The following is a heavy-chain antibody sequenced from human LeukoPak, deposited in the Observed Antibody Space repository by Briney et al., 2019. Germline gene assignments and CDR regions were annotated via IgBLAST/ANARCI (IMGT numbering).Heavy chain of an antibody. CDR2: IYYSGST. J-gene: IGHJ4*02. CDR3: ARERAYSSGWGSGLGY. CDR1: GGSISSSSYY. D-gene: IGHD6-19*01. Sequence: SETLSLTCTVSGGSISSSSYYWGWIRQPPGKGLEWIGSIYYSGSTYYNPSLKSRVTISVDTSKNQFSLKLSSVTAADTAVYYCARERAYSSGWGSGLGYWGQGTLVTVSS. V-gene: IGHV4-39*07.